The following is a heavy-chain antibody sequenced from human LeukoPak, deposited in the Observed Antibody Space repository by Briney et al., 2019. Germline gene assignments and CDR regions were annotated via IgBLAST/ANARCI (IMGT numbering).Heavy chain of an antibody. CDR1: GESLSGYY. Sequence: SETLSLTCAVYGESLSGYYWTWVRQSPGKGLEWIGEINHSGSTNYNPSLKSRVSISLETSKNQFSLKLSSVSATDTAVYYCARVGFAEATFAFDIWGQGTLVTVSS. J-gene: IGHJ3*02. CDR2: INHSGST. V-gene: IGHV4-34*01. D-gene: IGHD3-10*01. CDR3: ARVGFAEATFAFDI.